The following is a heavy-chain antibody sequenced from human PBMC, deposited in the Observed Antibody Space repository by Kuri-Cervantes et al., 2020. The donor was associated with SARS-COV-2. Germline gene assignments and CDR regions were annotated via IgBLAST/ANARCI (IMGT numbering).Heavy chain of an antibody. CDR2: IDPSDSYT. CDR1: GYSFTSYW. J-gene: IGHJ4*02. CDR3: ASGIAVAGTFDY. D-gene: IGHD6-19*01. V-gene: IGHV5-10-1*01. Sequence: GESLKISCKGSGYSFTSYWISWVRQMPGKGLEWMGRIDPSDSYTNYSPSFQGHVTISADKSISTAYLQWSSLKASDTAMYYCASGIAVAGTFDYWGQGTLVTVSS.